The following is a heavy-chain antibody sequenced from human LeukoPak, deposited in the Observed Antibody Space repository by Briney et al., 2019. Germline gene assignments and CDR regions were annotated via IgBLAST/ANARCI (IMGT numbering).Heavy chain of an antibody. CDR1: GFSFSSYE. D-gene: IGHD1-26*01. CDR3: ARWRGATGNAFDI. Sequence: PGGSLRLSCAASGFSFSSYEMNWVRQAPGKGLEWISYISSSGSSISYTDSVKGRFTISRDNAKNSLYLQMNSLRAEDTAVYYCARWRGATGNAFDIWGQGTMVTVSS. J-gene: IGHJ3*02. V-gene: IGHV3-48*03. CDR2: ISSSGSSI.